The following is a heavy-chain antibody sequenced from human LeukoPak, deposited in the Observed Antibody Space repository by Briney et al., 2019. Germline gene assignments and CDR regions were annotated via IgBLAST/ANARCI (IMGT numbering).Heavy chain of an antibody. CDR3: ARVVYDYVGGSYPVLDY. Sequence: ASVKVSCKASGYTFTGYYMHWVRQAPGQGLEWMGWINPNSGGTNYAQKFQGRVTMTRDTSISTAYMELSRLRSDDTAVYYCARVVYDYVGGSYPVLDYWGQGTLVTVSS. J-gene: IGHJ4*02. CDR2: INPNSGGT. V-gene: IGHV1-2*02. CDR1: GYTFTGYY. D-gene: IGHD3-16*02.